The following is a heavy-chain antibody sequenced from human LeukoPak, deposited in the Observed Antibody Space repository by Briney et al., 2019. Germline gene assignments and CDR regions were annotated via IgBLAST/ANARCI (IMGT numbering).Heavy chain of an antibody. CDR2: LYYRGST. V-gene: IGHV4-39*01. CDR1: GGSISSSLHY. D-gene: IGHD3-22*01. Sequence: SETLSLTCSVSGGSISSSLHYWGWTRQPPGKGLEWIGTLYYRGSTYRNSSLKSRVTLSVDTSRNQFSLKLDSVTAADTAVYYCARHGSYSDSSGFYYRRPFDYWGQGTLVTVSS. J-gene: IGHJ4*02. CDR3: ARHGSYSDSSGFYYRRPFDY.